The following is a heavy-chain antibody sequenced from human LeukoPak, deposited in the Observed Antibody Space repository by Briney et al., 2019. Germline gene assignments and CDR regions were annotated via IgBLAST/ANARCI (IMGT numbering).Heavy chain of an antibody. V-gene: IGHV3-23*01. CDR3: AKDPTRLRFLEWLLYFDY. D-gene: IGHD3-3*01. CDR1: GFTFSSYA. CDR2: ISGSGGST. Sequence: GGSLRLSCAASGFTFSSYAMSWVRQAPGKGLEWVSAISGSGGSTYYADSVKGRFTISRDNSKNTLYLQMNSLRAEDTAVYYCAKDPTRLRFLEWLLYFDYWGQGTLVTVSS. J-gene: IGHJ4*02.